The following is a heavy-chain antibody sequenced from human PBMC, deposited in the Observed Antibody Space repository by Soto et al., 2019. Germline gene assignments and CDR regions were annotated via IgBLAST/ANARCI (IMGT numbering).Heavy chain of an antibody. Sequence: PSDTLSLTCAVYGGSFSGYYWSWIRQPPGKGLEWIGEINHSGSTNYNPSLKSRVTISVDTSKNQFSLKLSSVTAADTAVYYCARGSRFQAVGGVVTFYYYYYMDVWGKGTTVTVSS. CDR2: INHSGST. J-gene: IGHJ6*03. CDR1: GGSFSGYY. V-gene: IGHV4-34*01. CDR3: ARGSRFQAVGGVVTFYYYYYMDV. D-gene: IGHD3-3*01.